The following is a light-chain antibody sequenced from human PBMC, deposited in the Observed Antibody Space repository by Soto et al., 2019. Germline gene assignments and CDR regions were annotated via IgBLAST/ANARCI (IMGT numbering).Light chain of an antibody. CDR1: SSDVGGYNY. V-gene: IGLV2-14*01. J-gene: IGLJ1*01. CDR2: DVS. CDR3: SSYTSSSTNYV. Sequence: QSALTQPASVSGSPGQSITISCTGTSSDVGGYNYASWYQQHPGKAPKLMIYDVSNRPSGVSNRFSCSKSGNTASLTISGLQAEDEADYYCSSYTSSSTNYVFGTGTKVTVL.